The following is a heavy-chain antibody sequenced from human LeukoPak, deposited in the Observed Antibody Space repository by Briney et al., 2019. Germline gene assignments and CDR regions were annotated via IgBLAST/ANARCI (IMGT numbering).Heavy chain of an antibody. V-gene: IGHV3-23*01. D-gene: IGHD2-15*01. CDR3: AKTTTGYSSGRYPAWPIDY. CDR2: IFGGGGSA. CDR1: GFTFGSYA. J-gene: IGHJ4*02. Sequence: GGSLRLSCAASGFTFGSYAMYWVRQAPGKGLEWVSGIFGGGGSAHYADSVKGRFTISRDKSKNTVYLQMDSLRVEDTAIYYCAKTTTGYSSGRYPAWPIDYWGQGTLVTVSS.